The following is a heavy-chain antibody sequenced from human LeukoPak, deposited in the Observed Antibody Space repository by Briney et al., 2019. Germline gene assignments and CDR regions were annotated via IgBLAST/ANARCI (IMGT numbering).Heavy chain of an antibody. D-gene: IGHD6-19*01. J-gene: IGHJ4*02. V-gene: IGHV4-59*01. CDR1: GGSISSYY. CDR3: AGVRPGIAVVD. Sequence: PSETLSLTGTGSGGSISSYYWSWIRQPPGKGLEWIGYIYYSGSTNYNPSLKRRVTISVDTSKNQFSLKLSSVTAADTAVYYCAGVRPGIAVVDWGQGTLVTVSS. CDR2: IYYSGST.